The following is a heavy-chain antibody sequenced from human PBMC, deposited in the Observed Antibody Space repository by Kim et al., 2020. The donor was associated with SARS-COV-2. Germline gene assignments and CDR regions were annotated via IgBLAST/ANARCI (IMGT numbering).Heavy chain of an antibody. CDR1: GGTFSSYA. CDR3: ARAPVQGFGELLWAYYYGMDV. CDR2: IIPIFGTA. J-gene: IGHJ6*02. Sequence: SVKVSCKASGGTFSSYAISWVRQAPGQGLEWMGGIIPIFGTANYAQKFQGRVTITADESTSTAYMELSSLRSEDTAVYYCARAPVQGFGELLWAYYYGMDVWGQGTTVTVSS. D-gene: IGHD3-10*01. V-gene: IGHV1-69*13.